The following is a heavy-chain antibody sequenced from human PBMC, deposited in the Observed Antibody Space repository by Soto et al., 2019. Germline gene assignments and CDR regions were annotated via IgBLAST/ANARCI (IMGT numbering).Heavy chain of an antibody. J-gene: IGHJ6*03. CDR2: ISYDGSNK. Sequence: QVQLVESGGGVVQPGRSLRLSCVASGFTFTSYGMHWVRQAPGKGLEWVAVISYDGSNKYYADSVKGRFTISRDNSKNTLYLQMNSLRAEDTAVHYCAKSLTGATRRGLWADLRGGDNYYMDVWGKGTTVTVSS. V-gene: IGHV3-30*18. D-gene: IGHD1-7*01. CDR1: GFTFTSYG. CDR3: AKSLTGATRRGLWADLRGGDNYYMDV.